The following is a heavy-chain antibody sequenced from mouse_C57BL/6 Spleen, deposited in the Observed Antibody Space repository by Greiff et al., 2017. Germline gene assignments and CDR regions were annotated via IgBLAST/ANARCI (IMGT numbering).Heavy chain of an antibody. CDR2: ILPGSGST. CDR1: GYTFTGYW. CDR3: ARGVYYYGSSPPFAY. V-gene: IGHV1-9*01. Sequence: QVQLKQSGAELMKPGASVKLSCKATGYTFTGYWIEWVKQRPGHGLEWIGEILPGSGSTNYNEKFKGKATFTADTSSNTAYMQLSSLTTEDSAIYYCARGVYYYGSSPPFAYWGQGTLVTVSA. D-gene: IGHD1-1*01. J-gene: IGHJ3*01.